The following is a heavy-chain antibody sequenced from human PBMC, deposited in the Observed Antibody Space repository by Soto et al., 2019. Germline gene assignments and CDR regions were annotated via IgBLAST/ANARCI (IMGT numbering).Heavy chain of an antibody. CDR2: ISYDAKSK. D-gene: IGHD2-8*02. Sequence: GGSLRLSCAASGFTFNTYGMHWVRQAPGKGLEWVAVISYDAKSKRYVDSVRGRFTISRDNSKNTLFLQMDSLRPEDTALYCCARCLLAAGPFDSWGQGTLVTVSS. V-gene: IGHV3-30*03. J-gene: IGHJ4*02. CDR3: ARCLLAAGPFDS. CDR1: GFTFNTYG.